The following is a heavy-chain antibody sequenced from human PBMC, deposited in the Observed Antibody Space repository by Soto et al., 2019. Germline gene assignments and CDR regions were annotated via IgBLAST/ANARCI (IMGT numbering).Heavy chain of an antibody. Sequence: QVPLVESGGGVVQPGRSLRLSCAASGFTFSSYGMHWVRQAPGKGLEWVAVIWYDGSNKYYADSVKGRFTISRDNSKNTLYLQMNSLKAEDTAVYYCARGMGAYCGGDCYPFDYWGQGTLVTVSS. CDR1: GFTFSSYG. J-gene: IGHJ4*02. CDR3: ARGMGAYCGGDCYPFDY. V-gene: IGHV3-33*01. D-gene: IGHD2-21*02. CDR2: IWYDGSNK.